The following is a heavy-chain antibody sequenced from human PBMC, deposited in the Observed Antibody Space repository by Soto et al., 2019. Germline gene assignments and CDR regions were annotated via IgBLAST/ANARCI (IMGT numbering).Heavy chain of an antibody. J-gene: IGHJ4*02. V-gene: IGHV3-48*02. CDR1: GFSFSDYS. CDR2: ISSTSGAI. CDR3: ARGWSCSTGTCYYEY. Sequence: GGSLRLSCAVSGFSFSDYSMNWVRQAPGRGLAWVSYISSTSGAIYYADSVQGRFTVSRDNAKNSLYLQMDSLRDGDTAIYYCARGWSCSTGTCYYEYWGRGTLVTVSS. D-gene: IGHD2-2*01.